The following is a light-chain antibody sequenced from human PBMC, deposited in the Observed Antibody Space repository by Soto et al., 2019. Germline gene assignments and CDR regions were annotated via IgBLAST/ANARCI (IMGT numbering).Light chain of an antibody. J-gene: IGLJ3*02. CDR3: QSYDDSLSASV. CDR1: SSNIGAGYD. Sequence: QPVLTQPPSVSGAPGQRVTISCTGSSSNIGAGYDVHWYQQVPGAAPKLLISGNTNRPSGVPDRFSGSKSGTSASLAITGLQAEDEADYYCQSYDDSLSASVFGGGTQLTVL. V-gene: IGLV1-40*01. CDR2: GNT.